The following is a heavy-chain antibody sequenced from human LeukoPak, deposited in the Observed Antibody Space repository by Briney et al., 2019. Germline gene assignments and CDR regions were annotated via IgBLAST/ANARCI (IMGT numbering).Heavy chain of an antibody. J-gene: IGHJ4*02. V-gene: IGHV4-34*01. CDR2: IYYSGST. Sequence: SETLSLTCAVYGGSFSGYYWSWIRQPPGKGLEWIGSIYYSGSTYYNPSLKSRVTISVDTSKNQFSLKLSSVTAADTAVYYCARVVAAAGIAAFLNYWGQGTLVTVSS. CDR1: GGSFSGYY. CDR3: ARVVAAAGIAAFLNY. D-gene: IGHD6-13*01.